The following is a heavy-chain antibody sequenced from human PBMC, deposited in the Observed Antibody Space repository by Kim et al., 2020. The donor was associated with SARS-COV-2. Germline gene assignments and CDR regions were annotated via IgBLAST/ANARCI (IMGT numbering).Heavy chain of an antibody. V-gene: IGHV3-33*01. CDR1: GFTFSSYG. CDR3: ARGQFRGYSYGYYYYYYGMDV. D-gene: IGHD5-18*01. Sequence: GGSLRLSCAASGFTFSSYGMHWVRQAPGKGLEWVAVIWYDGSNKYYADSVKGRFTISRDNSKNTLYLQMNSLRAEDTAVYYCARGQFRGYSYGYYYYYYGMDVWGQGTTVTVSS. CDR2: IWYDGSNK. J-gene: IGHJ6*02.